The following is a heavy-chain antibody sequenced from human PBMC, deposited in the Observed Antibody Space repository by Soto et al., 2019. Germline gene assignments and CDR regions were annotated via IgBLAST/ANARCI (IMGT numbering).Heavy chain of an antibody. CDR3: AGGTFEWLHYDY. V-gene: IGHV4-59*01. CDR2: IYYSGST. D-gene: IGHD5-12*01. Sequence: PSSTLSLTCTVSGGSISSYYWSWIRQPPGRGLEWIGYIYYSGSTNYNPSLKSRVTISVDTSKNQFSLKLSSVTAADTAVYYCAGGTFEWLHYDYWGQGTLGTVYS. CDR1: GGSISSYY. J-gene: IGHJ4*02.